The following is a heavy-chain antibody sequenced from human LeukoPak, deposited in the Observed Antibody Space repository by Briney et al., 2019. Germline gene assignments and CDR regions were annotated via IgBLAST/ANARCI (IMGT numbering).Heavy chain of an antibody. Sequence: GGSLRLSCAASGVTFSSYGMSWVRQAPGKGLEWVSAIIGSGGSTYYADSVKGRFTISRDNSKNTLYLQMNSLRAEDTAVYYCARDSPDYYGSGSYHYYYYYMDVWGKGTTVTISS. CDR1: GVTFSSYG. J-gene: IGHJ6*03. V-gene: IGHV3-23*01. CDR2: IIGSGGST. CDR3: ARDSPDYYGSGSYHYYYYYMDV. D-gene: IGHD3-10*01.